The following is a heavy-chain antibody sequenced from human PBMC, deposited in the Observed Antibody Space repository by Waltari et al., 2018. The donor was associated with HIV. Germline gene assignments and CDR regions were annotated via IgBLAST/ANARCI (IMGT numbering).Heavy chain of an antibody. CDR2: INAGNGNT. D-gene: IGHD1-26*01. V-gene: IGHV1-3*01. CDR3: ARDLRQSGSHRAEYCQH. Sequence: QLVQSGAEVKKPGASVKVSCKASGYTFTSYAMHWVRQAPGQRLEWMGWINAGNGNTKYSQKFQGRVTITRDTSASTAYMELSSLRSEDTAVYYCARDLRQSGSHRAEYCQHWGQGTLVTVSS. J-gene: IGHJ1*01. CDR1: GYTFTSYA.